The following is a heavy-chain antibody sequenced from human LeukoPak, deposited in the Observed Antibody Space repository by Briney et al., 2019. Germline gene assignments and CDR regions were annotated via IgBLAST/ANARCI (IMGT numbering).Heavy chain of an antibody. CDR1: GGSFSSYY. D-gene: IGHD5-24*01. CDR3: TRSSNHYNFD. Sequence: SETLSLTCTVSGGSFSSYYWSWIRQPPGKGLEWIGYIYYSGSTNYNPSPKSRVTISVDTSKNQFSLRLSSVTAADTAVYYCTRSSNHYNFDWGLGTLVTVSS. V-gene: IGHV4-59*01. J-gene: IGHJ4*02. CDR2: IYYSGST.